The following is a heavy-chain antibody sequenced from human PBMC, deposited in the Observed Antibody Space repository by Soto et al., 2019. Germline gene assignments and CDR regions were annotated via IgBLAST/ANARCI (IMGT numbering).Heavy chain of an antibody. J-gene: IGHJ3*01. V-gene: IGHV1-2*04. CDR3: ARDLNPDIVVVPAAIGAFDF. D-gene: IGHD2-2*01. CDR2: INPNSGGT. Sequence: ASVKVSCKASGYTFTGYYMHWVRQAPGQGLEWMGWINPNSGGTNYAQKFQGWVTMTRDTSISTAYMELSRLRSDDTAVYYCARDLNPDIVVVPAAIGAFDFWGQGTTVTVS. CDR1: GYTFTGYY.